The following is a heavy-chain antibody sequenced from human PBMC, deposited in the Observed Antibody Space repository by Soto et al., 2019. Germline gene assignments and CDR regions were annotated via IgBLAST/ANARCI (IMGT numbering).Heavy chain of an antibody. V-gene: IGHV3-74*01. Sequence: EVQLVESGGGLVQPGGSLRLSCAASGFTFSSYWMHWVRQAPGKGLVWVSRINSEGSSTSYAYSVKGRFTISRDNAKNTLYLQMNILRAEVTAVYYCAREAALAAAVFDYWCQGTLVTVSS. J-gene: IGHJ4*02. CDR3: AREAALAAAVFDY. D-gene: IGHD6-13*01. CDR1: GFTFSSYW. CDR2: INSEGSST.